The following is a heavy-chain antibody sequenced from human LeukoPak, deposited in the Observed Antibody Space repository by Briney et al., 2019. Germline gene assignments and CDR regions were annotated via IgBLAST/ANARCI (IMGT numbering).Heavy chain of an antibody. Sequence: GGSLRLSCAASGFTVRTSYMSWVRHAPGKGLEWVSVIYSGGATHYADSMQGRFTISRDNSKNTLYLQMNSLRAEDTAVYYCAREGLVPISSWFSRAPPYGMDVWGQGTTVTVSS. CDR2: IYSGGAT. CDR1: GFTVRTSY. J-gene: IGHJ6*02. CDR3: AREGLVPISSWFSRAPPYGMDV. V-gene: IGHV3-66*01. D-gene: IGHD6-13*01.